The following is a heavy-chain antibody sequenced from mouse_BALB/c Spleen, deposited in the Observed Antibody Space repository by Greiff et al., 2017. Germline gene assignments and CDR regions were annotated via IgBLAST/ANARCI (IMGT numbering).Heavy chain of an antibody. Sequence: EVKLMESGGGLVQPGGSLRLSCATSGFTFTDYYMSWVRQPPGKALEWLGFIRNKANGYTTEYSASVKGRFTISRDNSQSILYLQMNTLRAEDSATYYCARASYYFDYWGKGTTLTVSS. V-gene: IGHV7-3*02. CDR2: IRNKANGYTT. CDR1: GFTFTDYY. J-gene: IGHJ2*01. CDR3: ARASYYFDY.